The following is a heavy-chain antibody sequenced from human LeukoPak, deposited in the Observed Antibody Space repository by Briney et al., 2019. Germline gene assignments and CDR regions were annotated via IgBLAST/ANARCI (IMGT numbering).Heavy chain of an antibody. Sequence: LEWVSVIYSGGSTYYADSVKGRFTISRDNSKNTLYLQMNSLRAEDTAVYYCARDSAAGLDYWGQGTLVTVSS. J-gene: IGHJ4*02. CDR3: ARDSAAGLDY. D-gene: IGHD6-19*01. CDR2: IYSGGST. V-gene: IGHV3-66*01.